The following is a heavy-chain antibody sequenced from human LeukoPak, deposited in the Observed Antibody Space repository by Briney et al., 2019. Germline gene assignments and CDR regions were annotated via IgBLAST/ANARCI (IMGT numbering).Heavy chain of an antibody. CDR3: ARVDILPGYSH. V-gene: IGHV4-34*01. CDR2: INHSGST. J-gene: IGHJ4*02. D-gene: IGHD3-9*01. CDR1: GASVTGYC. Sequence: SECLSPTCAVDGASVTGYCWSCIRQPPGNGLEWKGEINHSGSTMNNPSLKSRVTLSVDTSKNRFSLKLTAVTPAARPVYYCARVDILPGYSHWGQGTLVTVSS.